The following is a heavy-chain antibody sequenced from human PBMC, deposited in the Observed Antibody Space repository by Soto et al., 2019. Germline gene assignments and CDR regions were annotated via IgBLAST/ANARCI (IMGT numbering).Heavy chain of an antibody. CDR1: GGSISSYY. J-gene: IGHJ6*02. CDR3: ARGIAAAWYYYYGMDV. Sequence: PSETLSLTCTASGGSISSYYWSWIRQPPGKGLEWIGYIYYSGSTNYNPSLKSRVTISVDTSKNQFSLKLSSVTAADTAVYYCARGIAAAWYYYYGMDVCGQGTTVTVSS. D-gene: IGHD6-13*01. V-gene: IGHV4-59*01. CDR2: IYYSGST.